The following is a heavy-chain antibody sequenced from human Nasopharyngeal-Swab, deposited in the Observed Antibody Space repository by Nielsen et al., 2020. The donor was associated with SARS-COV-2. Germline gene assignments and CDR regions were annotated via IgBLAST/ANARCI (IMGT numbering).Heavy chain of an antibody. J-gene: IGHJ4*01. CDR2: IWYDGSNK. V-gene: IGHV3-33*08. CDR1: GFTFSTFG. Sequence: GESLKISCAASGFTFSTFGMHWVRQAPGKGLEWVAVIWYDGSNKYYADSVKGRFTISRDNSKNTLYLQMNSLRAEDTAIYYCARDEAGTANSGFDYWGHGTLVTVSS. CDR3: ARDEAGTANSGFDY. D-gene: IGHD1-1*01.